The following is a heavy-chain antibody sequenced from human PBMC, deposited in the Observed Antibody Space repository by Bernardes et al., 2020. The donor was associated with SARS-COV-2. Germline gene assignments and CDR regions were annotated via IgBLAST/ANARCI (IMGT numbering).Heavy chain of an antibody. J-gene: IGHJ4*02. CDR3: ARDKGYRSSSFDY. Sequence: LSLTCTVSGGSISSGRYYWSWVRQPAGKELEWIGRIYSSGSTSYNPSLKSRVTISLDTSKNQFSLRLSSVTAADTAVYYCARDKGYRSSSFDYWGQGTLVTVSS. D-gene: IGHD6-6*01. V-gene: IGHV4-61*02. CDR2: IYSSGST. CDR1: GGSISSGRYY.